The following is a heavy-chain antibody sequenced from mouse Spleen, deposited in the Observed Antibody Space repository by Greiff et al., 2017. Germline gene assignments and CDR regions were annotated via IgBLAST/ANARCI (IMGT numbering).Heavy chain of an antibody. Sequence: VQLQQSGAELMKPGASVKISCKATGYTFRSYWIEWVKQRPGHGLEWIGEILPGSGSTNYNEKFKGKATFTADTSSNPAYMQLSSLTSEDSAVYYCARQEKYGAMDYWGQGTSVTVSS. D-gene: IGHD2-10*02. V-gene: IGHV1-9*01. CDR1: GYTFRSYW. CDR3: ARQEKYGAMDY. J-gene: IGHJ4*01. CDR2: ILPGSGST.